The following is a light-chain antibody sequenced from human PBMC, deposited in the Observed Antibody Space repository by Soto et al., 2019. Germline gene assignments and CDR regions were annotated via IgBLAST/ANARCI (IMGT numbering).Light chain of an antibody. V-gene: IGKV3-15*01. CDR2: GAS. J-gene: IGKJ5*01. CDR3: QQYNNCPPIT. Sequence: EIVMTQSPATLSVSPGERATLSCRASQSVSSNLAWHQQKPRQAPRLLIYGASSRATGIPARFSGSGSGTEFTLTISSLQSEDFAVYYCQQYNNCPPITFGQGTRLEIK. CDR1: QSVSSN.